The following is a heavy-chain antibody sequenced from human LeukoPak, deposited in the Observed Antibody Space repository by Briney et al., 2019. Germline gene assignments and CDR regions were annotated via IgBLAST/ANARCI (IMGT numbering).Heavy chain of an antibody. D-gene: IGHD1-26*01. CDR1: GGSISSYY. CDR2: IFYSGIT. V-gene: IGHV4-59*01. Sequence: KASETLSLTCTVSGGSISSYYWNWIRQPPGKGLEWIGYIFYSGITNYNPSLKSRVTISVDTSKNQFSLKLSSVTAADTAVYYCARDVGATPGYFDYWGQGTLVTVSS. CDR3: ARDVGATPGYFDY. J-gene: IGHJ4*02.